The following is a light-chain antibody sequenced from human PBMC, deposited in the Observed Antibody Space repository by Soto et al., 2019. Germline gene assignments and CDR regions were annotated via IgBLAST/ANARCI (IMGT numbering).Light chain of an antibody. CDR1: SSDVGAYNF. CDR2: DVS. J-gene: IGLJ1*01. CDR3: SSYTSSRTHV. V-gene: IGLV2-14*03. Sequence: QSALTQPASVSGSPGQSITISCTGTSSDVGAYNFVSWYQQHPGKVPKLMIFDVSSRPSGVSDRFSGSKSGNTSSLNISGIQAEDEGDYYCSSYTSSRTHVFGSGTKVTVI.